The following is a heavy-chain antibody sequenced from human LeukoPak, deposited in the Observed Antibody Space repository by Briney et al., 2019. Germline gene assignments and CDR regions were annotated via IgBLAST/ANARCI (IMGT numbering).Heavy chain of an antibody. CDR3: ARERPRYDFWSGYPVDY. J-gene: IGHJ4*02. V-gene: IGHV3-11*01. CDR1: GFTVDSNY. CDR2: ISSSGSTI. D-gene: IGHD3-3*01. Sequence: GGSLRLSCAASGFTVDSNYLSWVRQAPGKGLEWISYISSSGSTIYYADSVKGRFTISRDNAKNSLYLQMNSLSAEDTAVYYCARERPRYDFWSGYPVDYWGQGTLVTVSS.